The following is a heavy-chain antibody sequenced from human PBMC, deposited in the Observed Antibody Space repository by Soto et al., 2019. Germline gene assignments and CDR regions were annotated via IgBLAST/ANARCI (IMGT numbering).Heavy chain of an antibody. V-gene: IGHV3-74*01. D-gene: IGHD7-27*01. CDR1: GVTFSNYW. Sequence: XGSLRLSCAAAGVTFSNYWTHWVRQAPGKGLVWVSRINGDGSTTTYADFVKGRFTISGDNAKNTLYLQMDSLGADDTAVYYCTRGGTSATYWGLFDYWGQGALVTVSS. CDR2: INGDGSTT. J-gene: IGHJ4*02. CDR3: TRGGTSATYWGLFDY.